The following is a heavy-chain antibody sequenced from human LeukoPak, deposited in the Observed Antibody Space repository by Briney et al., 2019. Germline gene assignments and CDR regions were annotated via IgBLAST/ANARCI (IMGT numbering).Heavy chain of an antibody. V-gene: IGHV3-21*01. D-gene: IGHD6-19*01. CDR3: ARDGRHSSGWIFFMEV. CDR1: GFTFSSST. CDR2: ISSRSTYI. J-gene: IGHJ6*03. Sequence: SGGSLRLSCEDSGFTFSSSTMNWVRQAPGKGLEWVSSISSRSTYIYYADSVKGRFTISRDNAKNSVYLQMNGLRAEDTAVYYCARDGRHSSGWIFFMEVWGKGTTVTVSS.